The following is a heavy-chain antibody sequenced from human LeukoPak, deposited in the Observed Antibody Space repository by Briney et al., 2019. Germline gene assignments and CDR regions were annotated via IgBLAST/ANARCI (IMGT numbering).Heavy chain of an antibody. CDR1: GGSISSGGYY. CDR3: ARDLGGFDP. J-gene: IGHJ5*02. Sequence: SQTLSLACTVSGGSISSGGYYWGWIRQHPGNGLEWIGSIYYSGSPYYSLSLKSRVSILVDTSKNQFSLRVSSVTAADTAVYYCARDLGGFDPWGQGALVTVSS. CDR2: IYYSGSP. V-gene: IGHV4-31*03.